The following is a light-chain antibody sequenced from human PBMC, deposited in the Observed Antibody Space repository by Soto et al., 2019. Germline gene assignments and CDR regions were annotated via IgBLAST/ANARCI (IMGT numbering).Light chain of an antibody. CDR3: QQYGSSLWT. CDR1: QSVSSTY. Sequence: DIVLTQSPGTLSLSPGERASLSCRASQSVSSTYLAWYQQKPGQAPRLLIYATSTRATGIPDRFSGSGSGTDFTLTISRLEPEDFAVYYCQQYGSSLWTFGQGTKVEIK. V-gene: IGKV3-20*01. CDR2: ATS. J-gene: IGKJ1*01.